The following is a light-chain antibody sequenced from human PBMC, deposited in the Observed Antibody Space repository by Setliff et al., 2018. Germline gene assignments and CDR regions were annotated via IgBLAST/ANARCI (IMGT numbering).Light chain of an antibody. CDR3: SSHGGSNNWSV. Sequence: QSVLTQPASVSGSPGQSITISCTGTSSDIGNYDLVSWYQHSPGEAPKLLIYEVKKRPSGVPDRFSGSKSDNTASLTVSGLQAEDEADYYCSSHGGSNNWSVFGSGTKVTVL. CDR2: EVK. CDR1: SSDIGNYDL. J-gene: IGLJ1*01. V-gene: IGLV2-23*02.